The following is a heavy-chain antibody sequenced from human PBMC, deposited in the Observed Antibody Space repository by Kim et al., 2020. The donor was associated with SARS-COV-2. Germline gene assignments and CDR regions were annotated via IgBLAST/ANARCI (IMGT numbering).Heavy chain of an antibody. CDR3: ARADYYGSGSYFRSSLDAFDI. CDR2: ISAYNGNT. Sequence: ASVKVSCKASGYTFTSYGISWVRQAPGQGLEWMGWISAYNGNTNYAQKLQGRVTMTTDTSTSTAYMELRSLRSDDTAVYYCARADYYGSGSYFRSSLDAFDIWGQGTMVTVSS. J-gene: IGHJ3*02. V-gene: IGHV1-18*04. CDR1: GYTFTSYG. D-gene: IGHD3-10*01.